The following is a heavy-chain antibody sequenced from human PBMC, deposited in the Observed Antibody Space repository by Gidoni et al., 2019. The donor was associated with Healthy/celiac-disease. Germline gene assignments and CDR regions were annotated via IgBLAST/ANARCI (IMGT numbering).Heavy chain of an antibody. CDR1: GYTFTGYY. CDR2: INPNSGGT. J-gene: IGHJ4*02. Sequence: QVQLVQSGAEVKKPGASVKVSCKASGYTFTGYYMHWVRQAHGQGLEWMGWINPNSGGTNYAQKCQGRVTMTRDTSISTAYMELSRLRSDDTAVYYCARVGYYDSSGYYYWGQGTLVTVSS. D-gene: IGHD3-22*01. CDR3: ARVGYYDSSGYYY. V-gene: IGHV1-2*02.